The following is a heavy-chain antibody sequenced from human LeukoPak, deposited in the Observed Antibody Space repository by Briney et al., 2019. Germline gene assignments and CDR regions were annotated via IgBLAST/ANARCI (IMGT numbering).Heavy chain of an antibody. CDR2: IYYSGST. Sequence: PSETLSLTCTVSGGSISSSSYYWGWIRQPPGKGLEWIGSIYYSGSTYYNPSLKSRVTISVDTSKNQFSLKLSSVTAADTAVYYCARAAVESHHGSGKDYWGQGTLVTVSS. CDR1: GGSISSSSYY. CDR3: ARAAVESHHGSGKDY. J-gene: IGHJ4*02. V-gene: IGHV4-39*07. D-gene: IGHD3-10*01.